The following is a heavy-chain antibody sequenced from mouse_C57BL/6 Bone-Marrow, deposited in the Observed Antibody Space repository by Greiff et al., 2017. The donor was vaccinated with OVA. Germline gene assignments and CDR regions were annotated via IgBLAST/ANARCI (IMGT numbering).Heavy chain of an antibody. Sequence: VQLQQSGAELVMPGASVKLSCKASGYTFTSYWMHWVKQRPGQGLEWIGELDPSDSYTNYNQKFKGKSTLTVDNASSTAYMQLSSLTSEDSAVYYCARGDGPYWYFDVWGTGTTVTVSS. V-gene: IGHV1-69*01. CDR3: ARGDGPYWYFDV. CDR2: LDPSDSYT. J-gene: IGHJ1*03. D-gene: IGHD2-3*01. CDR1: GYTFTSYW.